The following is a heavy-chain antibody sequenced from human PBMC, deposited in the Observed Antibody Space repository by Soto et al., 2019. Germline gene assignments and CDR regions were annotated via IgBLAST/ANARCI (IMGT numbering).Heavy chain of an antibody. CDR3: ARVWHGDYDD. D-gene: IGHD4-17*01. J-gene: IGHJ4*02. CDR1: GFILSSSW. Sequence: EVQLVESGGGLVQPGGSLRLSCAASGFILSSSWMHWVRQVPGKGLVWVTRINSDGSMTNYADSVKGRFTISRDNAKNTLYLQMNSLTVDDTAVYFCARVWHGDYDDWGRGTLVTVSS. V-gene: IGHV3-74*01. CDR2: INSDGSMT.